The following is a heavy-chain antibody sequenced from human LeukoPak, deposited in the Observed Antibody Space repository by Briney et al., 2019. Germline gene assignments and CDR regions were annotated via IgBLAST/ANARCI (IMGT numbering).Heavy chain of an antibody. CDR1: GFTFSTFA. Sequence: GGSLRLSCAASGFTFSTFAMIWVRQPPGKGLEWVSSIFPSGGEIHYGDSVKGRFTISRDNSKNTLYLQMNSLRADDTAVYYCATDSSPDFWGQGTLVTVSS. V-gene: IGHV3-23*01. CDR2: IFPSGGEI. J-gene: IGHJ4*02. D-gene: IGHD3-22*01. CDR3: ATDSSPDF.